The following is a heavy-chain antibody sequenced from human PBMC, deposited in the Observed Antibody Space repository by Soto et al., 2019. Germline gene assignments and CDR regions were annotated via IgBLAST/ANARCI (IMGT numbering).Heavy chain of an antibody. V-gene: IGHV3-23*01. CDR1: GFTFSNYA. D-gene: IGHD3-22*01. CDR2: ITGSGDYT. CDR3: AKARYYDSTGYLYYFDY. J-gene: IGHJ4*02. Sequence: LRLSCAASGFTFSNYAMIWVRQAPVKGLEWVSSITGSGDYTYYADSVKGRFTISRDNSKNTLYLQMNSLRAEDTAVYYCAKARYYDSTGYLYYFDYWGQGTLVTVSS.